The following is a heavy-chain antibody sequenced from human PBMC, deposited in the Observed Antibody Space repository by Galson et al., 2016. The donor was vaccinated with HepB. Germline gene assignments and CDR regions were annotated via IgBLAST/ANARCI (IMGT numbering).Heavy chain of an antibody. D-gene: IGHD3-22*01. CDR2: ISYDGSKK. CDR1: GFNFAGYA. J-gene: IGHJ4*02. CDR3: ASGTYYYDNSEFAGQT. V-gene: IGHV3-30*04. Sequence: SLRLSCAASGFNFAGYAMHWVRQAPGKGLEWVAVISYDGSKKYYADSVKARFTVSRDQSKNTLFLQMDSLRAEDTAVYFCASGTYYYDNSEFAGQTWGQGILVTVSS.